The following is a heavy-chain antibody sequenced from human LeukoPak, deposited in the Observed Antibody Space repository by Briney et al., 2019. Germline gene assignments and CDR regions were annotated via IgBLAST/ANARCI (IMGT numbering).Heavy chain of an antibody. CDR1: GFTFSSYW. D-gene: IGHD6-19*01. Sequence: GGSLRLSCAASGFTFSSYWMSWVRQAPGKGREWVANIKQDGSEKYYVDSVKGRFTISRDNAKNSLYLQMNSLRAEDTAVYYGAKVLLPWLVPGAFDIWGQGKMVPVPS. CDR2: IKQDGSEK. V-gene: IGHV3-7*01. J-gene: IGHJ3*02. CDR3: AKVLLPWLVPGAFDI.